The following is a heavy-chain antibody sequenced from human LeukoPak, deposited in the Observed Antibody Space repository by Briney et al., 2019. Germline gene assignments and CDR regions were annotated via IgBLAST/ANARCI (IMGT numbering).Heavy chain of an antibody. J-gene: IGHJ3*02. CDR1: GFAFRKYS. V-gene: IGHV3-64*01. Sequence: GGSLRLSCAASGFAFRKYSIHWVRQAPGKGLEYVSGISRDGGTADYANSVKGRFTISRDNSKNTLYLQMGSLRAEDMAVYYCAREDRDRDAFDIWGQGTMVTVSS. D-gene: IGHD5-24*01. CDR2: ISRDGGTA. CDR3: AREDRDRDAFDI.